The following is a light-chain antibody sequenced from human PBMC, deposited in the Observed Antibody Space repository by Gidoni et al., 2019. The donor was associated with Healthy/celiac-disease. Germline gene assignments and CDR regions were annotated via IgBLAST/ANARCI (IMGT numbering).Light chain of an antibody. CDR3: QQSYSTLLT. V-gene: IGKV1-39*01. J-gene: IGKJ4*01. CDR2: SAS. Sequence: DIQMTQSPSSLSASVGDRVTITCRASQSISSYLNWYQQKPGKAPKLLIYSASRLQSGVPSRFSGSGSGTDFTLTICSLQPEDFATYYWQQSYSTLLTFGGGTKVEIK. CDR1: QSISSY.